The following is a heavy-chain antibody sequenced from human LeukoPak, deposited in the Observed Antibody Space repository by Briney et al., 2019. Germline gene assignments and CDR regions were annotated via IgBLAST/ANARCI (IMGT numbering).Heavy chain of an antibody. CDR3: ARGTTGTTGPLYYYYGMDV. Sequence: GASVKVSCKASGYTSTSYDINWVRQATGQGLEWMGWMNPTSGNTGYAQKFQGRVTMTRNTSISTAYMELSSLRSEDTAVYYCARGTTGTTGPLYYYYGMDVWGQGTTVTVSS. V-gene: IGHV1-8*01. CDR2: MNPTSGNT. D-gene: IGHD1-1*01. J-gene: IGHJ6*02. CDR1: GYTSTSYD.